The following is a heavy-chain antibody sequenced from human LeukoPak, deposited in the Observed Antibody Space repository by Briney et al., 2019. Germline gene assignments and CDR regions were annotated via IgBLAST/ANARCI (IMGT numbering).Heavy chain of an antibody. CDR2: INPNSGGT. V-gene: IGHV1-2*02. CDR1: GYTFTGYF. D-gene: IGHD1-7*01. CDR3: ARTGTYYSGMYFFDY. Sequence: ASVKVSCKASGYTFTGYFMRWVRQAPGQGLEWMGWINPNSGGTNYAQKFQDRVTMTRDTSISTAYMELTRLRSDDTAIFYCARTGTYYSGMYFFDYWGQGTLVTVSS. J-gene: IGHJ4*02.